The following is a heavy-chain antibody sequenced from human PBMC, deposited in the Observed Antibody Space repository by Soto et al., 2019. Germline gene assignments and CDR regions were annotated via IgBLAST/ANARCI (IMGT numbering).Heavy chain of an antibody. CDR1: GFTFSSYA. V-gene: IGHV3-23*01. Sequence: EVQLLESGGGLQRGGGSLRLSCAASGFTFSSYAMNWVRQAPGKGLGWVAVIDGRGGNANYADSVKGRFAISRDNSENTVYLQMGSLRDGDSAVYYCARGKDRNTVTTFDYWGQGTLVTVSS. CDR3: ARGKDRNTVTTFDY. D-gene: IGHD4-17*01. CDR2: IDGRGGNA. J-gene: IGHJ4*02.